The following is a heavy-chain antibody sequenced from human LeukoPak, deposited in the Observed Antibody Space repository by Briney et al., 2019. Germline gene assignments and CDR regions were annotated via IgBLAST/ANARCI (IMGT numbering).Heavy chain of an antibody. D-gene: IGHD6-19*01. Sequence: PGGSLRLSCAASGFTFSSYWMSWVRQAPGKGLEWVANIKQDGSEKYYVDSVKGRFTISRDNAKNSLYLQMNSLRAEDTAVYYCATGLVAGIFDYWGQGTLVTVSS. CDR2: IKQDGSEK. V-gene: IGHV3-7*01. CDR3: ATGLVAGIFDY. J-gene: IGHJ4*02. CDR1: GFTFSSYW.